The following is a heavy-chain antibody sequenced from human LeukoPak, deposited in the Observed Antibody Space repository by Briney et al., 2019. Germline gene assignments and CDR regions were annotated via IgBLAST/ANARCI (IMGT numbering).Heavy chain of an antibody. J-gene: IGHJ4*02. Sequence: SVQVSFKTSDDTFSTSAISWVRQAPGQGREWMGRIIPIWGTSSNAEKFYGRVTITADKSTSTTYFELNSLRSDDTAVYYCARTGRDTSSSNPFDLWGQGTRVTVSS. CDR2: IIPIWGTS. V-gene: IGHV1-69*06. CDR3: ARTGRDTSSSNPFDL. D-gene: IGHD6-13*01. CDR1: DDTFSTSA.